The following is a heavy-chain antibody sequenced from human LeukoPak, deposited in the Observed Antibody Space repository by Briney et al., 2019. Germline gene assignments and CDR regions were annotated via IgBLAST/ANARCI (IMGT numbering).Heavy chain of an antibody. CDR3: ARDRYDLDAFDI. Sequence: GGSLRLSCAASGFTFSSYSMNWVRQAPGKGLEWVSHISGSSSPIYYADSVKGRFAISRDNAKNSLYLQMNSPRAEDTAVYYCARDRYDLDAFDIWGQGTMVTVSS. V-gene: IGHV3-48*04. D-gene: IGHD3-3*01. CDR2: ISGSSSPI. CDR1: GFTFSSYS. J-gene: IGHJ3*02.